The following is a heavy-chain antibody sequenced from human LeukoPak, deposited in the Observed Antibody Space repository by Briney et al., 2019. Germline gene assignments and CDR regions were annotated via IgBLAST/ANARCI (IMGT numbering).Heavy chain of an antibody. CDR3: AKDRYYYDSSGYYNWFDP. Sequence: PGGSLRLSCAASGFTFSSYAMSWVRQAPGKGLEWVSPISGSGGSTYYADSVKGRFTISRDNSKNTLYLQMNSLRAEDTAVYYCAKDRYYYDSSGYYNWFDPWGQGTLVTVSS. CDR1: GFTFSSYA. J-gene: IGHJ5*02. CDR2: ISGSGGST. D-gene: IGHD3-22*01. V-gene: IGHV3-23*01.